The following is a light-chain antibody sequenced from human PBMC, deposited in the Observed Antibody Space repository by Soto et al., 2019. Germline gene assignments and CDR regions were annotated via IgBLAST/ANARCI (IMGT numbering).Light chain of an antibody. CDR2: RTS. J-gene: IGKJ4*01. CDR3: QQYNNWPRAT. Sequence: EIVMTQSPATLSVSPGERATLSCRASQSISSNLAWYQQKPGQAPRLLMFRTSSRATGFPARFSGSGSGTEFNLTISSLQSEDFGVYYCQQYNNWPRATFGEGTKVEIK. V-gene: IGKV3-15*01. CDR1: QSISSN.